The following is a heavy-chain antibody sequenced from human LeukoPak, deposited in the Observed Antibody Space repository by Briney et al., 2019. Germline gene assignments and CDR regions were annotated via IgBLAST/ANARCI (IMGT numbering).Heavy chain of an antibody. CDR1: GGSISNYY. CDR2: INYSGST. D-gene: IGHD5-18*01. Sequence: SETLSLTCTVSGGSISNYYWSWIRQPPGKGLEWIAYINYSGSTNYNPSLKSRVTISVDTSKNHFSLTLSSVTAADTAVYYCARAGGGTAMVKNAFDIWGQGTMVTVSS. V-gene: IGHV4-59*01. CDR3: ARAGGGTAMVKNAFDI. J-gene: IGHJ3*02.